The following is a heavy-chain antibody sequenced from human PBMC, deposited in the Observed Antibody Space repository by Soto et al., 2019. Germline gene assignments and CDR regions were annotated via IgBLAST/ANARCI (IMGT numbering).Heavy chain of an antibody. CDR2: ITLSSRNI. J-gene: IGHJ3*01. V-gene: IGHV3-9*01. Sequence: EVKLVESGGGLFQPGGSLRLSCAGSGFTFDDYTMHWVRQAPGKGLEWVAGITLSSRNIAYADSVKGRFTISRDNAKNSLYLQMSSLRPEDTALYYCAKDWEVVSGNGAFDVWGRGTMVTVSS. CDR3: AKDWEVVSGNGAFDV. D-gene: IGHD3-22*01. CDR1: GFTFDDYT.